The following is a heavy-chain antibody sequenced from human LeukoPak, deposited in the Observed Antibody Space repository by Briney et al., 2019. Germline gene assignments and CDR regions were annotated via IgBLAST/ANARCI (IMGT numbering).Heavy chain of an antibody. CDR3: ARDSYYDSSGVDY. CDR2: IYYSGST. V-gene: IGHV4-61*08. J-gene: IGHJ4*02. D-gene: IGHD3-22*01. CDR1: GGSISSGGYY. Sequence: SETLSLTCTVSGGSISSGGYYWSWIRQPPGKGLEWIGYIYYSGSTNYNPSLKSRVTISVDTSKNQFSLKLSSVTAADTAVYYCARDSYYDSSGVDYWGQGTLVTVSS.